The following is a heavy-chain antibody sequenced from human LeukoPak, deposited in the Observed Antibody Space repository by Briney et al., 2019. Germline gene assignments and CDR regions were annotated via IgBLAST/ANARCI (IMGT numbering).Heavy chain of an antibody. V-gene: IGHV5-51*01. CDR3: ARLSGRDFDF. CDR2: IYPGDSET. J-gene: IGHJ4*02. Sequence: GESLKISCKGSGYSFTSYWIGWVRQMPGKGLEFMGIIYPGDSETRYSPSFQGQVTMSVDKSISTAYLQWSSLRASDSAMYYCARLSGRDFDFWGQGTLVTVAS. D-gene: IGHD1-26*01. CDR1: GYSFTSYW.